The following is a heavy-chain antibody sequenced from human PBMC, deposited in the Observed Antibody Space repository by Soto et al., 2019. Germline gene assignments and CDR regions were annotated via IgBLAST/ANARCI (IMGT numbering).Heavy chain of an antibody. D-gene: IGHD2-15*01. J-gene: IGHJ6*02. CDR2: IYYSGST. CDR3: ARMVAAAKGHFYYYGMDV. Sequence: QVQLQESGPGLVKPSQTLSLICTVSGGSISSGGNYWSWIRQHPGKGLEWIGHIYYSGSTYYNPSLKSRVAISVDTSSNQSSLTLSSVPAADTAVYYCARMVAAAKGHFYYYGMDVWGQGTTVTVSS. V-gene: IGHV4-31*03. CDR1: GGSISSGGNY.